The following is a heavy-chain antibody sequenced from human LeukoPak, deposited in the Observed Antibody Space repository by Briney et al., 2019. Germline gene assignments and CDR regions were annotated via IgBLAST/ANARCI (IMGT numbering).Heavy chain of an antibody. CDR1: GCTFTGYY. Sequence: GASVKVSCKASGCTFTGYYMHWVRQAPGQGLEWMGWINPNSGGTNYAQKFQGRVTMTRDTSISTAYMELSRLRSEDTAVYYCAILKQWLNGMDVWGKGTTVTVSS. CDR2: INPNSGGT. D-gene: IGHD6-19*01. J-gene: IGHJ6*03. V-gene: IGHV1-2*02. CDR3: AILKQWLNGMDV.